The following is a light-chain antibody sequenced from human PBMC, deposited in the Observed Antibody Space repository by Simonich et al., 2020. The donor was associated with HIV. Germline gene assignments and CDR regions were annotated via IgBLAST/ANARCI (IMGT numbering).Light chain of an antibody. CDR3: QSYDSSLSGVI. J-gene: IGLJ2*01. CDR2: GNS. Sequence: GAPGQRVTISCTGSSSNIGAGYDVHWYQQLPGTAPKLLIYGNSNRPSGVPDRFSGSKSGTSASLAITGLQAEDEADYFCQSYDSSLSGVIFGGGTKLTVL. V-gene: IGLV1-40*01. CDR1: SSNIGAGYD.